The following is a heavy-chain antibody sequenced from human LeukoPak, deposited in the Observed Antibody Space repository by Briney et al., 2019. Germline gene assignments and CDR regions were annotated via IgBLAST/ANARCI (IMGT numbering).Heavy chain of an antibody. CDR2: IYYSGST. Sequence: SETLSLTCTVSGGSISSSSYYWGWIRQPPGKGLEWIGSIYYSGSTYYNPSLKSRVTISVDTSKNQFSLKLSSVTAADTAVYYCKGQMVRGVNIWFDPWGQGTLVTVSS. CDR3: KGQMVRGVNIWFDP. J-gene: IGHJ5*02. CDR1: GGSISSSSYY. D-gene: IGHD3-10*01. V-gene: IGHV4-39*07.